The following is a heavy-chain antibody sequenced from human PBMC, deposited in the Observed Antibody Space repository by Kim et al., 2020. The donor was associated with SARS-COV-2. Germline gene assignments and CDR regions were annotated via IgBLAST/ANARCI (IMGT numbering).Heavy chain of an antibody. J-gene: IGHJ4*02. CDR1: GFTFSSYG. V-gene: IGHV3-30*18. D-gene: IGHD5-18*01. CDR3: AKDGNPRWFQVISGNIDY. CDR2: ISYDGSNK. Sequence: GGSLRLSCAASGFTFSSYGMHWVRQAPGKGLEWVAVISYDGSNKYYADSVKGRFTISRDNSKNTLYLQMNSLRAEDTAVYYCAKDGNPRWFQVISGNIDYWGQGTLVTVSS.